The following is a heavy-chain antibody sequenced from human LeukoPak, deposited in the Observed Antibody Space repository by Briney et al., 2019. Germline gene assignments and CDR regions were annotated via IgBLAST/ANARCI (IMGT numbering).Heavy chain of an antibody. Sequence: SETLSLTCTVSGGSISSSSYYWVWIRQPPGKGLEWIGSIYYSGSTYYNPSLKSRVTISVDTSKNQFSLKLSSVTAADTAVYYCARPSYYDILTGYTKDYWGQGALVTVSS. D-gene: IGHD3-9*01. CDR3: ARPSYYDILTGYTKDY. J-gene: IGHJ4*02. CDR2: IYYSGST. CDR1: GGSISSSSYY. V-gene: IGHV4-39*01.